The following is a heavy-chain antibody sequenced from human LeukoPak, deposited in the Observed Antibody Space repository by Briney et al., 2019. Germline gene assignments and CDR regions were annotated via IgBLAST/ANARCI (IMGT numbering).Heavy chain of an antibody. Sequence: ASVKVSCKVSGYTLTELSMHWVRQAPGKGLEWMGGFDPEDGETIYAQEFQGRVTMTEDTSTDTAYMELSSLRSEDTAVYYCATDGAGVGATNKVSDDAFDIWGQGTMVTVSS. J-gene: IGHJ3*02. V-gene: IGHV1-24*01. CDR3: ATDGAGVGATNKVSDDAFDI. CDR1: GYTLTELS. D-gene: IGHD1-26*01. CDR2: FDPEDGET.